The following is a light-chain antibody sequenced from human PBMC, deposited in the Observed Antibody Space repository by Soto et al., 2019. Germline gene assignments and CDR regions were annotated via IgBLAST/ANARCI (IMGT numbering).Light chain of an antibody. CDR2: EVS. J-gene: IGLJ2*01. CDR3: GSYAGSNIVI. Sequence: QSVLTQPPSASGSPGQSVTISCTGTSSDVGGYNYVSWYQQHPGKAPKLMIYEVSKRPSGVPDRFSGSKSGNTASLTVSGLQAEDGAAYYCGSYAGSNIVIFGGGTKLTVL. V-gene: IGLV2-8*01. CDR1: SSDVGGYNY.